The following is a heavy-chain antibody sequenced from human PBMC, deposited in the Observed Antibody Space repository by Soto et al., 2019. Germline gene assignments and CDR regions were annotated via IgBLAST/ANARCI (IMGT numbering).Heavy chain of an antibody. CDR2: IGTAGDT. CDR1: GFTFSSYD. J-gene: IGHJ4*02. CDR3: ARGRAYSSSWFAGGPQYYFDY. Sequence: GGSLRLSCAASGFTFSSYDMHWVRQATGKGLEWVSAIGTAGDTYYAGSVKGRFTISRENAKNSLYLHMNSLRAGDTAVYYCARGRAYSSSWFAGGPQYYFDYWGQGTLVTVSS. V-gene: IGHV3-13*01. D-gene: IGHD6-13*01.